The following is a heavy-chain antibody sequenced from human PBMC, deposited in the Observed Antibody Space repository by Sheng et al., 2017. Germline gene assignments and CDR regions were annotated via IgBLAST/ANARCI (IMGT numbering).Heavy chain of an antibody. V-gene: IGHV4-61*01. J-gene: IGHJ6*02. CDR3: AREPGYCSGGSCRNAYYYYGMDV. Sequence: QVQLQESGPGLVKPSETLSLTCTVSGGSVSSGSYYWSWIRQPPGKGLEWIGYIYYSGSTNYNPSLKSRVTISVDTSKNQFSLKLSSVTAADTAVYYCAREPGYCSGGSCRNAYYYYGMDVWGQGDHGHRLL. CDR2: IYYSGST. D-gene: IGHD2-15*01. CDR1: GGSVSSGSYY.